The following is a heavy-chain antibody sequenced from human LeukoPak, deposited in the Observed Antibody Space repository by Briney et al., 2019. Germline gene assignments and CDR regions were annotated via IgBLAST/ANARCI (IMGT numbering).Heavy chain of an antibody. CDR2: IYSSGST. CDR1: GGSISSYY. Sequence: SETLSLTCTVSGGSISSYYWSWIRQPAGKGLEWIGRIYSSGSTDYNPSLKSRVTMSVDTSKNQFSLKLTSVTAADTAVYYCARGIAAASERALDIWGQGTTVTVSS. J-gene: IGHJ3*02. CDR3: ARGIAAASERALDI. V-gene: IGHV4-4*07. D-gene: IGHD6-13*01.